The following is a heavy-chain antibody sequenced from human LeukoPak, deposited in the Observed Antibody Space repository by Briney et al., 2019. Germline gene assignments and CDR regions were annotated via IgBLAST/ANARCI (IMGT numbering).Heavy chain of an antibody. CDR3: ARDKYSSSWYRRAGYFDY. CDR2: INHSGST. J-gene: IGHJ4*02. Sequence: SETLSLTCAVYGGSFSGYYWSWIRQPPGKGLEWIGEINHSGSTNYNPSLKSRVTISVDTSKNQFSLKLSSVTAADTAVYYCARDKYSSSWYRRAGYFDYWGQGTLVTVSS. D-gene: IGHD6-13*01. CDR1: GGSFSGYY. V-gene: IGHV4-34*01.